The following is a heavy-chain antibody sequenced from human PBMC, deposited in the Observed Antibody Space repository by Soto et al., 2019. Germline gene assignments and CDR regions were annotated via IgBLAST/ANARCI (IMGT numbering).Heavy chain of an antibody. V-gene: IGHV4-59*08. J-gene: IGHJ4*02. D-gene: IGHD2-15*01. CDR2: IYYSGST. CDR1: GGSISSYY. CDR3: ATSDCSGGSCYPPYFDY. Sequence: SETLSLTCTVSGGSISSYYWSWIRQPPGKGLEWIGYIYYSGSTNYNPSLKSRVTISVDTSKNQFSLKLSSVTAADTAVYYCATSDCSGGSCYPPYFDYWGQGTLVTVSS.